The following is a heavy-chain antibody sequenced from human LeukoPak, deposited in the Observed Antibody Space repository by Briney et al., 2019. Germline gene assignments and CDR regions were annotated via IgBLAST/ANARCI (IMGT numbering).Heavy chain of an antibody. Sequence: PSETLSLTCTVSGGSISSYYWSWIRQPAGKGLEWIGRIYTSGSTNYNPSLKSRVTMSVDTSKNQFSLKLGSVTAADTAVYYCARGGHLLAARPNNWFDPWGQGTLVTVSS. J-gene: IGHJ5*02. CDR2: IYTSGST. CDR3: ARGGHLLAARPNNWFDP. D-gene: IGHD6-6*01. CDR1: GGSISSYY. V-gene: IGHV4-4*07.